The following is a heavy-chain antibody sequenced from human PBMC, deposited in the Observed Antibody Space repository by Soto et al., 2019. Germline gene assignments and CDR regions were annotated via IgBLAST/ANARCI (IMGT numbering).Heavy chain of an antibody. V-gene: IGHV3-23*01. CDR3: ARDGGNICSGGSCYFQAPDY. D-gene: IGHD2-15*01. Sequence: EVRLLESGGGLVKPGGSLRLSCATSGLTFSNYAMSWVRQAPGGGLEWVSSMSGSSSTTYYADSVRGRFTISRDRSKNTLYLQMSSLRAEDTALYYCARDGGNICSGGSCYFQAPDYWGQGTLVTVSP. CDR1: GLTFSNYA. CDR2: MSGSSSTT. J-gene: IGHJ4*02.